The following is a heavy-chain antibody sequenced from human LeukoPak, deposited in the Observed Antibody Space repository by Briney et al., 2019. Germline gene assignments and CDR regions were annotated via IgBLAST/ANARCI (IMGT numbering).Heavy chain of an antibody. D-gene: IGHD3-22*01. CDR2: ISISGTSI. Sequence: HTGRSLRLSCAASGFTFSGYEMNWGRQAPGEGLEWGSSISISGTSIYYADSVKGRFTISRDNSKTSLYLHMSSLRAEDTAVYYCARGGSSGYHYNAFDIWGQGTMVTVSS. CDR1: GFTFSGYE. J-gene: IGHJ3*02. V-gene: IGHV3-48*03. CDR3: ARGGSSGYHYNAFDI.